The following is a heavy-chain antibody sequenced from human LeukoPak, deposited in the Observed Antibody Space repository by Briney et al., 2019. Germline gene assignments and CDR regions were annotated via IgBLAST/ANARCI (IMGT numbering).Heavy chain of an antibody. CDR2: MSPNSGDT. V-gene: IGHV1-8*01. CDR1: GYTFTTHD. J-gene: IGHJ4*02. D-gene: IGHD7-27*01. CDR3: VRTPPNWGFDY. Sequence: ASVKVSCEASGYTFTTHDNNWVRQATGQGLEWLGWMSPNSGDTGYAQKFQGRVTMTSDSSISTAYMELSSLRSEDTAIYYCVRTPPNWGFDYWGQGTLVTVSS.